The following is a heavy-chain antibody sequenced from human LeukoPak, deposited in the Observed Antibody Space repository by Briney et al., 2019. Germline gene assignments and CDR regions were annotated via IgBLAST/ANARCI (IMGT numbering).Heavy chain of an antibody. D-gene: IGHD3-10*01. CDR2: SDPEDGET. Sequence: SVNVSCRVSGYTLTELSMHWVRQAPGKGLEWMGVSDPEDGETIYAQRFQGRVTMTEDTSTDTAYMELSRLRSEDTAVYYCATGITMVRGVTYYYYGMDVWGKGTTVTVSS. J-gene: IGHJ6*04. CDR1: GYTLTELS. CDR3: ATGITMVRGVTYYYYGMDV. V-gene: IGHV1-24*01.